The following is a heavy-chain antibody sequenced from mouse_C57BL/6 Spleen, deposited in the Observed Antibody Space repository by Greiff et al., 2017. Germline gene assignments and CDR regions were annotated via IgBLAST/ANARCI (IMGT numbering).Heavy chain of an antibody. Sequence: QVQLQQSGAELVRPGASVTLSCKASGYTFTDYEMHWVKQTPVHGLEWIGAIDPETGGTAYNQKFKGKAILTADKSSSTAYMELRSLTSEDSAVYYCTRGLYYGNSWYFDVWGTGTTVTVSS. J-gene: IGHJ1*03. CDR2: IDPETGGT. V-gene: IGHV1-15*01. CDR3: TRGLYYGNSWYFDV. CDR1: GYTFTDYE. D-gene: IGHD2-1*01.